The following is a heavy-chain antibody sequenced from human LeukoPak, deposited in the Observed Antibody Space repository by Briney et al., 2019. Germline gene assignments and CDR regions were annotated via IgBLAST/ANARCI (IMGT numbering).Heavy chain of an antibody. J-gene: IGHJ5*02. V-gene: IGHV1-69*05. CDR2: IIPIFGTA. CDR3: ARGEAVADIRTVFDP. D-gene: IGHD6-19*01. Sequence: GASVKVSCKASGGTFSSYAISWVRQAPGQGLEWMGGIIPIFGTANYAQKSQGRVTITTDESTSTAYMELSSLRSEDTAVYYCARGEAVADIRTVFDPWGQGTLVTVSS. CDR1: GGTFSSYA.